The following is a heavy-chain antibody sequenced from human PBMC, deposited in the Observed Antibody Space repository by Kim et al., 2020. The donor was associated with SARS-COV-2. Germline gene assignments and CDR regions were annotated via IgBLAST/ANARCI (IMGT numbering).Heavy chain of an antibody. D-gene: IGHD5-18*01. J-gene: IGHJ4*02. V-gene: IGHV3-30*02. CDR3: AKDRGYSYGDFDY. Sequence: YYADSVKGRFTISRDNSKNTLYLQMNSLRAEDTAVYYCAKDRGYSYGDFDYWGQGTLVTVSS.